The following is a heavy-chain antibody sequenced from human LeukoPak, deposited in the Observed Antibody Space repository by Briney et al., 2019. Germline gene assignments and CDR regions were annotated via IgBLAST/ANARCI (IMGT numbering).Heavy chain of an antibody. J-gene: IGHJ4*02. CDR3: ARVCSSTTCPGNY. D-gene: IGHD2-2*01. CDR1: GFTFSNAW. CDR2: IISKTDGGTT. V-gene: IGHV3-15*01. Sequence: GGSLRLSCAASGFTFSNAWMNWVRQAPGKGLEWVGRIISKTDGGTTDYAAPVKGRFTISRDDSKNTLYLQMNSLRAEDTAVYYCARVCSSTTCPGNYWGQGTLVTVSS.